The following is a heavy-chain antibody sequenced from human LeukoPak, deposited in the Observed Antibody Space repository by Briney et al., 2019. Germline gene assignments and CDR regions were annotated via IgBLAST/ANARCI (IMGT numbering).Heavy chain of an antibody. J-gene: IGHJ5*02. V-gene: IGHV3-66*01. Sequence: PGGSLRLSCAASGFTVSSNYMSWVRQAPGKGLEWVSVIYSGGSTYYADSVKGRFTISRDNSKNTLYLQMNSLRAEDTAVYYCARVLHFDWLLYHWGQGTLVTVSS. CDR2: IYSGGST. CDR3: ARVLHFDWLLYH. D-gene: IGHD3-9*01. CDR1: GFTVSSNY.